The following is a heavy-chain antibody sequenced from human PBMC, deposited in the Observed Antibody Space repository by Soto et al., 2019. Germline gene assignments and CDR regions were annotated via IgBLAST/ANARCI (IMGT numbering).Heavy chain of an antibody. Sequence: QVQLVESGGGVVQPGRSLRLSCRASGFTFNNYGMHWVRQAPGKGLEWVAVIWYDGSKKYYADSVKGRFTISRDNSKNTLYLQMNSLRVEDTAVYYWATLAPTNTAGEFLDYWGQGTLVTVSS. J-gene: IGHJ4*02. CDR1: GFTFNNYG. CDR2: IWYDGSKK. D-gene: IGHD3-16*01. CDR3: ATLAPTNTAGEFLDY. V-gene: IGHV3-33*01.